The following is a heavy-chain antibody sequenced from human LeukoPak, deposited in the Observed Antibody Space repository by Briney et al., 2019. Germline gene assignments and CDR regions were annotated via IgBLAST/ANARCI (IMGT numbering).Heavy chain of an antibody. CDR2: IYYSGTT. V-gene: IGHV4-39*01. CDR3: ARHTSRILGSMGAFDI. Sequence: SETLSLTCTVSGDSISSSSHYWGWIRQPPGKGLEWIGSIYYSGTTYYNPSLKSRVTISVDTSKNQFSLKLNSVTAADTAVYSCARHTSRILGSMGAFDIWGQGTMVTVSS. D-gene: IGHD2-15*01. J-gene: IGHJ3*02. CDR1: GDSISSSSHY.